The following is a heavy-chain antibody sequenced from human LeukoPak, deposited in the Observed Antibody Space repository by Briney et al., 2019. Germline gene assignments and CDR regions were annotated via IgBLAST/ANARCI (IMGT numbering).Heavy chain of an antibody. CDR1: GLTFSSYA. Sequence: LTGGSLRLSCAASGLTFSSYAMSWVRQAPGKGPEWVSAISGSGGSTYYADSVKGRFTISRDNSKNTLYLQMNSLRAEVTPVYYCAKQTPLGGIVRRYYFDYWGQGTLVTVSS. J-gene: IGHJ4*02. D-gene: IGHD1-26*01. CDR3: AKQTPLGGIVRRYYFDY. CDR2: ISGSGGST. V-gene: IGHV3-23*01.